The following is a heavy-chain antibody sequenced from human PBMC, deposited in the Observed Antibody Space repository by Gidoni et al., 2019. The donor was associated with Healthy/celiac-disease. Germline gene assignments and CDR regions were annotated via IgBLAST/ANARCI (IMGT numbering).Heavy chain of an antibody. CDR1: GFTFSSYS. CDR2: ISSSSSYI. CDR3: ARDGHRPLVGAIDY. Sequence: EVQLVESGGGLVKPGGSLRLSCAASGFTFSSYSMNWVRQAPGKGLEWVSSISSSSSYIYYADSVKGRFTISRDNAKNSLYLQMNSLRAEDTAVYYCARDGHRPLVGAIDYWGQGTLVTVSS. V-gene: IGHV3-21*06. J-gene: IGHJ4*02. D-gene: IGHD1-26*01.